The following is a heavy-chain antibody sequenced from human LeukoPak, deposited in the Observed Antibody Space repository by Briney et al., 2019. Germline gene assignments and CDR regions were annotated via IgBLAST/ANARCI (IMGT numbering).Heavy chain of an antibody. CDR3: AKKVKWSGLDAFDI. J-gene: IGHJ3*02. CDR2: ISYDGSNK. D-gene: IGHD3-3*01. V-gene: IGHV3-30*18. Sequence: PGGSLRLSCAASGFTFSSYGMHWVRQAPGKGLEWVAVISYDGSNKYYADSVKGRFTISRDNSKNTLYLQMNSLRAEDTAVYYCAKKVKWSGLDAFDIWGQGTMVTVSS. CDR1: GFTFSSYG.